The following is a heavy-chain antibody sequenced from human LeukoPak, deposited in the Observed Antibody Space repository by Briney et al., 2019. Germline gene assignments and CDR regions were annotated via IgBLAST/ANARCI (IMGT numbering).Heavy chain of an antibody. J-gene: IGHJ6*02. CDR1: GDGVSSNSAA. CDR3: ARETYCSGGSCYSNSYYYYGMDV. V-gene: IGHV6-1*01. D-gene: IGHD2-15*01. CDR2: TYYRSKWYN. Sequence: SQTLSLTCAISGDGVSSNSAAWNWIRQSPSRGLEWLGRTYYRSKWYNDYAVSVKSRITINPDTSKNQFSLQLNSVTPEDTAVYYCARETYCSGGSCYSNSYYYYGMDVWGQGTTVTVSS.